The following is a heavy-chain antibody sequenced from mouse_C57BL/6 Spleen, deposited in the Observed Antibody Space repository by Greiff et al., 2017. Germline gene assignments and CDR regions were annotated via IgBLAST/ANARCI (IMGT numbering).Heavy chain of an antibody. J-gene: IGHJ2*01. CDR2: IYPSDSET. Sequence: QVQLQQPGAELVRPGSSVKLSCKASGYTFTSYWMDWVKQRPGQGLEWIGNIYPSDSETHYNQKFKDKATLTVDKSSSTAYMQLSSLTSEDSAVYYCARADDYGAGYYFDYWDQGTTLTVSS. CDR3: ARADDYGAGYYFDY. V-gene: IGHV1-61*01. CDR1: GYTFTSYW. D-gene: IGHD2-4*01.